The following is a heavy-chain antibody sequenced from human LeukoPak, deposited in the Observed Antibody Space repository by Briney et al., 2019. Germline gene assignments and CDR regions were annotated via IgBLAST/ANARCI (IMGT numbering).Heavy chain of an antibody. V-gene: IGHV1-2*02. CDR3: ARAQTSSWYYFDY. CDR2: INPNSAGT. D-gene: IGHD6-13*01. CDR1: GYTFTDYY. J-gene: IGHJ4*02. Sequence: ASVKVSCKASGYTFTDYYIHWMRQAPGQGPEWMGWINPNSAGTNYAQKFQDRVTMTRDTSVSTAYMELSRLTSDDTAVYYCARAQTSSWYYFDYWGQGTLVTVSS.